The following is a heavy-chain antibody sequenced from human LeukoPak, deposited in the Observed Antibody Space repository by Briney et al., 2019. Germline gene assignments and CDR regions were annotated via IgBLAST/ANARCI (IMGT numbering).Heavy chain of an antibody. CDR1: GYTFTNFA. Sequence: ASVKVSCKASGYTFTNFAISWVRQAPGQGLEWMGWVSAKSGSTNYAQKFQGRVTMTTDTSTNTAYMELRSLRSDDTAAYFCARDGSGSYMPFDYWGQGTLVTVSS. CDR3: ARDGSGSYMPFDY. CDR2: VSAKSGST. J-gene: IGHJ4*02. D-gene: IGHD3-10*01. V-gene: IGHV1-18*01.